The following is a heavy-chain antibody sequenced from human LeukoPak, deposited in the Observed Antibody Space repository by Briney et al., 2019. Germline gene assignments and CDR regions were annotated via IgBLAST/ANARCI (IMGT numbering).Heavy chain of an antibody. CDR1: GFTLSSYA. CDR2: IGTAGDT. J-gene: IGHJ4*02. V-gene: IGHV3-13*01. D-gene: IGHD1-26*01. Sequence: PGGSLRLSCATSGFTLSSYAMHWVRQATGKGLEWVSAIGTAGDTHYPGSVKGRFTISRENAKNSLSLQMNSLRAEDTAVYYCVRQQTPHGNFDYWGQGTLVTVSS. CDR3: VRQQTPHGNFDY.